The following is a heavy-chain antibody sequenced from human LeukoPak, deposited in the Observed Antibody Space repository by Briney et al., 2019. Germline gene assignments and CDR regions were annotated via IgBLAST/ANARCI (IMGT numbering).Heavy chain of an antibody. CDR3: ARIFPGSPRGYCSSTSCYRGVYYGMDV. V-gene: IGHV4-34*01. CDR2: INHSGST. CDR1: GGSFSGYY. J-gene: IGHJ6*02. Sequence: PSETLSLTCAVYGGSFSGYYWSWIRQPPGKGLEWIGEINHSGSTNYNPSLKSRVTISVDTSKNQFSLKLSSVTAADTAAYYCARIFPGSPRGYCSSTSCYRGVYYGMDVWGQGTTVTVSS. D-gene: IGHD2-2*02.